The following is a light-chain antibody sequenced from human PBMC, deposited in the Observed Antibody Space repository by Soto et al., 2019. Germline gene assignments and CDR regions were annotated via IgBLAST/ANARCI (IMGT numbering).Light chain of an antibody. Sequence: DIQMTQSPSSLSASVRDRVTITCRASKGISNYLAWYQQKPGKVPKLLIYAASTLQSGVPSRFSGSGSGTDFTLTISSMQPADVATYYCQKYYSAPWTFGRGTKVEIK. V-gene: IGKV1-27*01. CDR1: KGISNY. CDR2: AAS. J-gene: IGKJ1*01. CDR3: QKYYSAPWT.